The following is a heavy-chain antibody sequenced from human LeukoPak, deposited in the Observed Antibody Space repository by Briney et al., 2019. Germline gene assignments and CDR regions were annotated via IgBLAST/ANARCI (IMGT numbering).Heavy chain of an antibody. J-gene: IGHJ4*02. V-gene: IGHV3-30*18. Sequence: PGGSLRLSCAASGFTFSNYDMHWVRQAPGEGLEWVAVVSNDGSKKYYADSVKGRFSISRDNSKKTLYLQMNSLRAADTAVYYCAKGPDSNGYYSLDYWGQGTLVTVSS. CDR2: VSNDGSKK. D-gene: IGHD3-22*01. CDR1: GFTFSNYD. CDR3: AKGPDSNGYYSLDY.